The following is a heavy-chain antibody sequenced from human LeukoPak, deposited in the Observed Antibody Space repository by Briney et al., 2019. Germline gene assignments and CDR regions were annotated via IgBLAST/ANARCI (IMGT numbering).Heavy chain of an antibody. CDR3: ARDSSTSSLADP. D-gene: IGHD2-2*01. CDR2: IHPSSGST. CDR1: GYTFTRYY. J-gene: IGHJ5*02. V-gene: IGHV1-46*01. Sequence: SVKVSCKASGYTFTRYYMHWVRQAPGRGLEWMGIIHPSSGSTSYAQKFEGRVTLTRDTSTSTVYMELISLRSEDTAVYYCARDSSTSSLADPWGQGTLVTVSS.